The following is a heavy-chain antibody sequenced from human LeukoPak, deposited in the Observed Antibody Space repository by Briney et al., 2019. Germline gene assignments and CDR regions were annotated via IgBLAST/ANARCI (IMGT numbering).Heavy chain of an antibody. CDR2: TYYRSKWYN. V-gene: IGHV6-1*01. CDR3: ARDRRAVNYYYYGMDV. J-gene: IGHJ6*02. Sequence: SQTLSLTCAISGDSASSNSAAWNWIRQSPSRGLEWLGRTYYRSKWYNDYAVSVKSRITINPDTSKNQFSLQLNSVTPEDTAVYYCARDRRAVNYYYYGMDVWGQGTTVTVSS. D-gene: IGHD6-19*01. CDR1: GDSASSNSAA.